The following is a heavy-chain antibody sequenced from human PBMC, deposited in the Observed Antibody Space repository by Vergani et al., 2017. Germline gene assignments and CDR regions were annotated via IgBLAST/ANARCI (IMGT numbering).Heavy chain of an antibody. CDR1: GGTFSSYD. CDR2: VIPIFGTA. V-gene: IGHV1-69*01. D-gene: IGHD6-13*01. CDR3: GGARGIATAGHLDY. Sequence: QVQLVQSGAEVKKPGSSVKVSCKASGGTFSSYDISWVRQAPGQGLEWLGGVIPIFGTAIYAQKFQGRLTITADESTSTAYMELSSLRSEDTAVYYCGGARGIATAGHLDYWGQGTLVTVSS. J-gene: IGHJ4*02.